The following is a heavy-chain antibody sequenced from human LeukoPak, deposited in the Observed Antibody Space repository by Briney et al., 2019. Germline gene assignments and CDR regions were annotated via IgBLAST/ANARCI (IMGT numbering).Heavy chain of an antibody. J-gene: IGHJ4*02. V-gene: IGHV4-34*01. D-gene: IGHD6-19*01. CDR2: VHHSGIT. CDR1: GGSFTTYY. Sequence: SETLSLTCAVYGGSFTTYYWTWIRQPPGKGLEWIGEVHHSGITNYKPSLGSRVTISLDTSKNQFSLNQISVTAADTAVYYCARGLSSGWVDHWGQGTLVTVSS. CDR3: ARGLSSGWVDH.